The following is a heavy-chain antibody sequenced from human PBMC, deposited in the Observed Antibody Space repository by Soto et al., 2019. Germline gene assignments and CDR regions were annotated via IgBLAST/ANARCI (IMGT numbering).Heavy chain of an antibody. CDR3: ARVSVEMEFDY. D-gene: IGHD1-1*01. CDR1: GGSISSSSYY. Sequence: QLQLQESGPGLVKPSETLSLTCTVSGGSISSSSYYWGWIRQPPGKGLEWIGSIHYSGSTYYNPSLKSRVTISVDTSKSRFSLKLSSVTAADTAVYYCARVSVEMEFDYWGQGTLVTVSS. J-gene: IGHJ4*02. V-gene: IGHV4-39*01. CDR2: IHYSGST.